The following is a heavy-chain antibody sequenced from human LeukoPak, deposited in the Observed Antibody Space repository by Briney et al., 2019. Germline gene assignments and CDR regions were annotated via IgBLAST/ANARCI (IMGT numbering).Heavy chain of an antibody. Sequence: PGRSLRLSCAASGFTFSSYGMHWVRQAPGKGLEWVAVISYDGSNKYYADSVKGRFTISRDNSKNTLYLQMNSLRAEDTAVYYCAKDLDVYGDYYFDYWGQGTLVTVSS. V-gene: IGHV3-30*18. CDR1: GFTFSSYG. J-gene: IGHJ4*02. D-gene: IGHD4-17*01. CDR3: AKDLDVYGDYYFDY. CDR2: ISYDGSNK.